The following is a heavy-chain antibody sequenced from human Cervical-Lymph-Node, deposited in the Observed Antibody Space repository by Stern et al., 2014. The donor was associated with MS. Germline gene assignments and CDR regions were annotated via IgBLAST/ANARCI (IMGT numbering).Heavy chain of an antibody. J-gene: IGHJ4*02. CDR1: GYRFTNNW. Sequence: EVQLVESGAEVRKPGESLRISCEVSGYRFTNNWIGWVRQVPGKGLEWQGIIYPGYSETSYRPSFQGQFTILVDKSNGITYLQWSSLKASAPAIYYCARRGHGYMGIDYWGQGTLVTVSS. V-gene: IGHV5-51*03. CDR3: ARRGHGYMGIDY. D-gene: IGHD1-1*01. CDR2: IYPGYSET.